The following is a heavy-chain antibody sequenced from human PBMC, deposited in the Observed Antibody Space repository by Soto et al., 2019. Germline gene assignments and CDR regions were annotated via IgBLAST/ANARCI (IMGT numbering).Heavy chain of an antibody. V-gene: IGHV3-74*01. CDR1: GFTFSSYW. D-gene: IGHD3-22*01. CDR2: INRYGSST. CDR3: ARGADSSYYDSSGYHAAFNI. J-gene: IGHJ3*02. Sequence: EVQLVESGGGLVQPGGSQRLSCEGSGFTFSSYWMHWVRQAPGKGLVWVSRINRYGSSTSYADSVKGRFTISRDNAKNTVYLQMNSMRADDTAVYYCARGADSSYYDSSGYHAAFNIWGQGTMVTVSS.